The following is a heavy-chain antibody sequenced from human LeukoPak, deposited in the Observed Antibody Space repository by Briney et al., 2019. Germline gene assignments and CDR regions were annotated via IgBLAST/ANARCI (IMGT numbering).Heavy chain of an antibody. D-gene: IGHD2-2*01. CDR3: ARDSYCSSTSCYEGDAFDI. CDR1: GFTFSGSA. J-gene: IGHJ3*02. V-gene: IGHV3-73*01. CDR2: IRSKANSYAT. Sequence: PGGSLRLSCAASGFTFSGSAMHWVRQASGKGLEWVGLIRSKANSYATAYAASVKGRFTISRDDSKNTAYLQMNSLKTEDTAVYYCARDSYCSSTSCYEGDAFDIWGQGTMVTVSS.